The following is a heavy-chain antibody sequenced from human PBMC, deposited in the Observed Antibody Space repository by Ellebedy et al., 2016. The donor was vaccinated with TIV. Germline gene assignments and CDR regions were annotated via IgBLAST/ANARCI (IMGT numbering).Heavy chain of an antibody. D-gene: IGHD3-22*01. Sequence: SETLSLTCTVSGGSISSSSYYWGWIRQPPGKGLERIGSIYYSGSTYYNPSLKSRATISVDTSKNQFSLRVTSATAADTAVYYCARHLYYYDSSGYTVSQFDYWGRGILVTVSS. CDR1: GGSISSSSYY. V-gene: IGHV4-39*07. J-gene: IGHJ4*02. CDR3: ARHLYYYDSSGYTVSQFDY. CDR2: IYYSGST.